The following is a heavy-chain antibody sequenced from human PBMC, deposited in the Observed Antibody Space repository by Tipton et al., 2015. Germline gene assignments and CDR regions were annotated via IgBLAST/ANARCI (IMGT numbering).Heavy chain of an antibody. CDR3: AKGVRGSYYVGFDP. J-gene: IGHJ5*02. V-gene: IGHV3-33*06. CDR1: GFTFSSYG. Sequence: SLRLSCAASGFTFSSYGMHWVRQAPGKGLEWVAIIWYDGSYKYYADSVKGRFSISRDNSKNTLYLQMNSLRAEDTAVYYCAKGVRGSYYVGFDPWGQGTLVAVSS. CDR2: IWYDGSYK. D-gene: IGHD1-26*01.